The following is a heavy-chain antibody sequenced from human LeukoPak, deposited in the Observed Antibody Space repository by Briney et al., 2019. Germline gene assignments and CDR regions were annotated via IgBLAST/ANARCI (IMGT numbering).Heavy chain of an antibody. CDR3: ARDPYSSGWYKDAFDI. V-gene: IGHV3-21*01. Sequence: GGSLRLSCAASGFTFSSYSMNWVRQAPGKGLEWVSSISGSSSYINYADSVKGRFTISRDNAQNSLFLQLNSLRAEDTAVYYCARDPYSSGWYKDAFDIWGQGTMVTVSS. D-gene: IGHD6-19*01. J-gene: IGHJ3*02. CDR1: GFTFSSYS. CDR2: ISGSSSYI.